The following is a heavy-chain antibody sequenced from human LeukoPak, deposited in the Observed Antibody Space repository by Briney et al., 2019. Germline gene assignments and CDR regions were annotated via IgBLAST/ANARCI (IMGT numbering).Heavy chain of an antibody. V-gene: IGHV4-59*12. CDR1: GGSFSGYY. J-gene: IGHJ3*02. CDR2: IYYSGST. Sequence: PSETLSLTCAVYGGSFSGYYWSWIRQPPGKGLEWIGYIYYSGSTNYNPSLKSRVTMSVDTSKNQFSLKLSSVTAADTAVYYCARVKRYDFWSGYRDAFDIWGQGTMVTVSS. D-gene: IGHD3-3*01. CDR3: ARVKRYDFWSGYRDAFDI.